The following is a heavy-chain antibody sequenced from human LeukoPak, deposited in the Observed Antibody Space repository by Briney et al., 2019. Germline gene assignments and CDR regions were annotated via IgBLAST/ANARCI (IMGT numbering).Heavy chain of an antibody. CDR3: ARDGPALGAY. Sequence: PGGSLRLSCAASGFTFSNYWMHWVRQAPGKGLVWVSRINSDGSITTYADSVKGRFTISRDNTKNTLYLQMSSLRADDTAVYYCARDGPALGAYWGQGTLVTVSS. D-gene: IGHD3-16*01. J-gene: IGHJ4*02. V-gene: IGHV3-74*01. CDR2: INSDGSIT. CDR1: GFTFSNYW.